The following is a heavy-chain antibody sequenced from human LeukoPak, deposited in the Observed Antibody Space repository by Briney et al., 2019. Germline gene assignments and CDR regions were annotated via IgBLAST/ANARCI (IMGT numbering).Heavy chain of an antibody. CDR1: GCTVSSNY. D-gene: IGHD3-10*01. V-gene: IGHV3-66*01. CDR2: IYSGGST. Sequence: PGGSLILSCAASGCTVSSNYRSWVRQAPGKGLEWVSVIYSGGSTYYADSVKGRFTISRDNSKNTLYLQMNSLRAEDTAVYYCASGGYSLRYWGQGTLVTVSS. CDR3: ASGGYSLRY. J-gene: IGHJ4*02.